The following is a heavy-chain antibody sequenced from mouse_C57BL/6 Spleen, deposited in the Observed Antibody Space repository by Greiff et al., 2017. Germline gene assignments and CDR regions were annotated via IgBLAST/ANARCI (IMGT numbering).Heavy chain of an antibody. D-gene: IGHD1-1*01. CDR2: IRSKSSNYAT. CDR1: GFTFNTYA. CDR3: VRARYYGSSPYWYFDV. J-gene: IGHJ1*03. Sequence: EVQRVESGGGLVQPKGSLKLSCAASGFTFNTYAMHWVRQAPGKGLEWVARIRSKSSNYATYYADSVKDRFTISRDDSQSMLYLQMNNLKTEDTAMYYCVRARYYGSSPYWYFDVWGTGTTVTVSS. V-gene: IGHV10-3*01.